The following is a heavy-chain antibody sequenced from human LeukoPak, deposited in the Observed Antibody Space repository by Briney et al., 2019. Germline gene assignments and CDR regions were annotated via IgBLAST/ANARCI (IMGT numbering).Heavy chain of an antibody. CDR1: GGSISSYY. Sequence: SETLSLTCTVSGGSISSYYWSWIRQPPGKELEWIGYIYYSGSTNYNPSLKSRVTISLDTSRNQFSLKLSSVTAADTAVYYCARDSTYCSGGSCYPHWLDPWGQGTLVTVSS. J-gene: IGHJ5*02. V-gene: IGHV4-59*01. D-gene: IGHD2-15*01. CDR2: IYYSGST. CDR3: ARDSTYCSGGSCYPHWLDP.